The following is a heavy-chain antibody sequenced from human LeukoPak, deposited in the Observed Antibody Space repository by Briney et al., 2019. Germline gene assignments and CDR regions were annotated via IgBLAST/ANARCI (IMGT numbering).Heavy chain of an antibody. D-gene: IGHD1-26*01. V-gene: IGHV4-59*01. CDR3: ARGQVGAPYYFDY. Sequence: SETLSLTCAVYGGSFSGYYWSWIRQPPGKGLEWIGYIYYSGSTNYNPSLKSRVTISVDTSKNQFSLKLSSVTAADTAVYYCARGQVGAPYYFDYWGQGTPVTVSS. CDR1: GGSFSGYY. J-gene: IGHJ4*02. CDR2: IYYSGST.